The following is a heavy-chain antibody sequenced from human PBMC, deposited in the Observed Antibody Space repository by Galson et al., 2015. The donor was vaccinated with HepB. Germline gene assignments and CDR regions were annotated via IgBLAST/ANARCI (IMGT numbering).Heavy chain of an antibody. D-gene: IGHD2-21*02. V-gene: IGHV3-74*01. J-gene: IGHJ4*02. CDR1: GFTFSSYW. Sequence: SLRLSCAASGFTFSSYWMHWVRQAPGKGLVWVSRINSDGSSTSYADSVKGRFTISRDNAKNTLYLQMNSLRAEDTAVYYCASLVPPTYCGGDCPSLFDYWGQGTLVTVSS. CDR2: INSDGSST. CDR3: ASLVPPTYCGGDCPSLFDY.